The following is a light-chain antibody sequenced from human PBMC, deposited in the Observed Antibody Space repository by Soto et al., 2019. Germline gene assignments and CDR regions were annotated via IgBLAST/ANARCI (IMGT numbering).Light chain of an antibody. J-gene: IGLJ1*01. Sequence: QSVLTQPASLSGSPGQSITISCTGTSSDVGGYNYVSWYQQHPGKVPKLMISDVSNRPSGVSNRFSGSKSGNTASLTISGLQTEDEADYYSSSYTTSSSYVFGTGTKVTVL. V-gene: IGLV2-14*01. CDR3: SSYTTSSSYV. CDR2: DVS. CDR1: SSDVGGYNY.